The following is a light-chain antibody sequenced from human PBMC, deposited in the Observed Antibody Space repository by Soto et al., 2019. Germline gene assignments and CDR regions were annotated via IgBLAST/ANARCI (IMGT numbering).Light chain of an antibody. Sequence: EIVLTQSPATLSVSPGGRATLSCRASQDVMYDLAWYQQKPGQAPRLLVYGASTRATDAPPRFRGSGSVTEFSLTISSLQSQDFATYYCQQYRSWPRTFGQGSRVEIK. V-gene: IGKV3-15*01. CDR3: QQYRSWPRT. CDR1: QDVMYD. J-gene: IGKJ1*01. CDR2: GAS.